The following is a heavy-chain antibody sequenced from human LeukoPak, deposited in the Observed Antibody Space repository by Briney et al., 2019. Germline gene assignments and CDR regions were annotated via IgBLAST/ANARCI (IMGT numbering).Heavy chain of an antibody. CDR3: AKDRTGYSYGYFLSP. CDR2: ISDSVSGGST. J-gene: IGHJ5*02. CDR1: GFTFNNYA. V-gene: IGHV3-23*01. D-gene: IGHD5-18*01. Sequence: GGSLRLSCVVSGFTFNNYAMTWVRQAPGKGLEWVSTISDSVSGGSTYYADSVKGRFTISRDNSKNTLYLQMNSLRAEDTAVYYCAKDRTGYSYGYFLSPWGQGTLVTVSS.